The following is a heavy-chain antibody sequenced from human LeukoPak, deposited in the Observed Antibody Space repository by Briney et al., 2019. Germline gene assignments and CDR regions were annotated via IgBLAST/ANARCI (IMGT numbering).Heavy chain of an antibody. CDR1: GYTLTELS. CDR2: FDPEDGET. V-gene: IGHV1-24*01. J-gene: IGHJ3*02. D-gene: IGHD3-22*01. CDR3: ARAGTDYYDSSGYYTDAFDI. Sequence: ASVKVSCKVSGYTLTELSMHWVRQAPGKGLEWMGGFDPEDGETIYAQKFQGRVTMTEDTSTDTAYMELSSLRSEDTAVYYCARAGTDYYDSSGYYTDAFDIWGQGTMVTVSS.